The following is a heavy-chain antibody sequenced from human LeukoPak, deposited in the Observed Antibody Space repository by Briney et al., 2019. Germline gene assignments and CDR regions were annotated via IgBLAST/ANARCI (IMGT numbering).Heavy chain of an antibody. CDR1: GFTFSSYS. J-gene: IGHJ4*02. CDR3: ARVHYYDYVWGSMDY. D-gene: IGHD3-16*01. Sequence: GGSLRLSCAASGFTFSSYSMNWVRQAPGKGLEWVSSISSSSSYIYYADSVKGRFTISRDNAKSSLYLQMNSLRAEDTAVYYCARVHYYDYVWGSMDYWGQGTLVTVSS. CDR2: ISSSSSYI. V-gene: IGHV3-21*01.